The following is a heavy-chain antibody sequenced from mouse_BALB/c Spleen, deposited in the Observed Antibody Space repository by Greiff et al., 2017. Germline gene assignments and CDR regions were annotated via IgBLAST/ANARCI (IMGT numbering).Heavy chain of an antibody. J-gene: IGHJ2*01. CDR3: AKAYYGYDGGYYFDY. CDR1: GYSITSDYA. V-gene: IGHV3-2*02. D-gene: IGHD2-9*01. Sequence: DVKLQESGPGLVKPSQSLSLTCTVTGYSITSDYAWNWIRQFPGNKLEWMGYISYSGSTSYNPSLKSRISITRDTSKNQFFLQLNSVTTEDTATYYCAKAYYGYDGGYYFDYWGQGTTLTVSS. CDR2: ISYSGST.